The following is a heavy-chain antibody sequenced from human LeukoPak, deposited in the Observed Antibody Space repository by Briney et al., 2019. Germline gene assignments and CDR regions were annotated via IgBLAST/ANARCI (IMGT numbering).Heavy chain of an antibody. Sequence: SVKVSCKASGGTFSSYAISWVRQAPGQGREWMGRIIPIFGTANYAQKFQGRVTITTDESTSTAYMELSSLRSEDTAVYYCARGLMEGYCSGGSCYSPYFDYWGQGTLVTVSS. J-gene: IGHJ4*02. D-gene: IGHD2-15*01. V-gene: IGHV1-69*05. CDR3: ARGLMEGYCSGGSCYSPYFDY. CDR1: GGTFSSYA. CDR2: IIPIFGTA.